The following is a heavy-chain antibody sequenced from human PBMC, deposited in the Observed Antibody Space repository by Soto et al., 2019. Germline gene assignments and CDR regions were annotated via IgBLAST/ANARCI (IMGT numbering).Heavy chain of an antibody. CDR3: ARASGDIVVVPAAMGFFYYYMDV. CDR2: ISSSSSYI. D-gene: IGHD2-2*01. J-gene: IGHJ6*03. Sequence: GGSLRLSCAASGFTFSSYSMNWVRQAPGKGLEWVSSISSSSSYIYYADSVKGRFTISRDNAKNSLYLQMNSLRAEDTAVYYCARASGDIVVVPAAMGFFYYYMDVWGKGTTVTVSS. V-gene: IGHV3-21*01. CDR1: GFTFSSYS.